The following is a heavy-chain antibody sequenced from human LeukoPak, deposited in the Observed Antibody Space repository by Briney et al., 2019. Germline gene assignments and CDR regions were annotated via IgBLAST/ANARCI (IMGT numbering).Heavy chain of an antibody. D-gene: IGHD6-6*01. CDR3: AREHGGSSYPSDY. CDR2: IYHSGST. Sequence: PSETLSLTCTVSGGSISSGGYYWSWIRQPPGKGLEWIGYIYHSGSTYYNPSLKSRVTISVDRSKNQFSLKLSSVTAADTAVYYCAREHGGSSYPSDYWGQGTLVTVSS. J-gene: IGHJ4*02. V-gene: IGHV4-30-2*01. CDR1: GGSISSGGYY.